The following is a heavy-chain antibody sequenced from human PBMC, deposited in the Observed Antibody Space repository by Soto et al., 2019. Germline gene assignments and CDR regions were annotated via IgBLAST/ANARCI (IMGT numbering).Heavy chain of an antibody. CDR1: GFTFSTYA. CDR3: AHPRGYGVFDAYDI. J-gene: IGHJ3*02. Sequence: SGGSLRLSCAASGFTFSTYAMNWVRQAPGKGLEWVSAISANGAYTYYADSVKGRFTVSRDNSVNALYLQMNSLRIEDTAVYYCAHPRGYGVFDAYDIWGQGTMVTVSS. CDR2: ISANGAYT. D-gene: IGHD2-8*01. V-gene: IGHV3-23*01.